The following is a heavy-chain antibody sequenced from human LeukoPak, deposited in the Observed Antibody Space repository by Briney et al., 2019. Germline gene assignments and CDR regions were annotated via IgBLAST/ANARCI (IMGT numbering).Heavy chain of an antibody. CDR2: ISYDGSNK. CDR1: GFTFSSYG. J-gene: IGHJ6*04. V-gene: IGHV3-30*18. Sequence: PGGSLRLSCAASGFTFSSYGMHWVRQAPGKGLEWVAVISYDGSNKYYADSVKGRFTISRDNSKNTLYLQMNSLRAEDTAVYYCAKDRREYCSSTSCSLSYGMDVWGKGTTVTVSS. D-gene: IGHD2-2*01. CDR3: AKDRREYCSSTSCSLSYGMDV.